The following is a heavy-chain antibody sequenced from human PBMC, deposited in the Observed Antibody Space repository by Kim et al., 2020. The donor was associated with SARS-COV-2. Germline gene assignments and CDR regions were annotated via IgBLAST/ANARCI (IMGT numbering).Heavy chain of an antibody. CDR1: GGSISSSSYN. J-gene: IGHJ4*02. Sequence: SETLSLTCTVSGGSISSSSYNWGWIRQPQGKGREWIGSIYCSVSTYYNPSLRSRVTISVDTSKNQFSLKLSSVTAADTAVYYCARHRSYYYDSSASPSDYWGQGTLVTVSS. D-gene: IGHD3-22*01. CDR3: ARHRSYYYDSSASPSDY. CDR2: IYCSVST. V-gene: IGHV4-39*01.